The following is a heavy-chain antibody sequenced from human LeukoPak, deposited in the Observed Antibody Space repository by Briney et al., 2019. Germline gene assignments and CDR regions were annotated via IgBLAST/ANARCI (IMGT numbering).Heavy chain of an antibody. CDR3: ARADSSWFDP. Sequence: PGRSLRLSCAASGFTFSSYAMRWVRQAPGKGLEWVAVISYDGSNKYYADSVKGRFTISRDNSKNTLYLQMNSLRTEDTAVYYCARADSSWFDPWGQGTLVTVSS. D-gene: IGHD2-15*01. V-gene: IGHV3-30-3*01. J-gene: IGHJ5*02. CDR2: ISYDGSNK. CDR1: GFTFSSYA.